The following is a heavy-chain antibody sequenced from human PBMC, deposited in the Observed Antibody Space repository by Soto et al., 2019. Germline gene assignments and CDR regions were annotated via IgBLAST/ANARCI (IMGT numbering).Heavy chain of an antibody. V-gene: IGHV3-23*01. J-gene: IGHJ4*02. CDR1: GFTFSSYA. Sequence: GGSLRLSCAASGFTFSSYAMSWVRQAPGKGLEWVSAISGSGGSTYYADSGKGRFTISRDNSKNTLYLQMNSLRAEDTAVYYCANTTWGADPRFDCWGQGTLVTVSS. D-gene: IGHD1-26*01. CDR3: ANTTWGADPRFDC. CDR2: ISGSGGST.